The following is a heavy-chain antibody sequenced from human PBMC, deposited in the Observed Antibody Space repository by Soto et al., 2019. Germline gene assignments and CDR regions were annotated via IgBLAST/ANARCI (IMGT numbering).Heavy chain of an antibody. J-gene: IGHJ6*03. CDR3: ARDPGRYYYMDV. CDR2: IYYSGST. CDR1: GGSISSGGYY. V-gene: IGHV4-31*03. Sequence: QVQLQESGPGLVKPSQTLSLTCTVSGGSISSGGYYWSWIRQHPGKGLEWIGYIYYSGSTYYNPSLKSRVTISIDTSKNQCSLELSSVTTADTAVYHCARDPGRYYYMDVWGKGTTVTVSS.